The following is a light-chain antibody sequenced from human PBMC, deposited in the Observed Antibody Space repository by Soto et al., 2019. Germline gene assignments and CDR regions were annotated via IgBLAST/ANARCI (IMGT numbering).Light chain of an antibody. V-gene: IGKV1-27*01. CDR3: QRYNSAPIT. CDR2: SAS. Sequence: IQMTQSPSSLSASVGDRVTITCRASQDIAHYLAWYQQKPGKVPQVLISSASTLQSGVSSRFSGSGSGTDFTLTINSLQPEDVATYYCQRYNSAPITLGQGTRLEIK. CDR1: QDIAHY. J-gene: IGKJ5*01.